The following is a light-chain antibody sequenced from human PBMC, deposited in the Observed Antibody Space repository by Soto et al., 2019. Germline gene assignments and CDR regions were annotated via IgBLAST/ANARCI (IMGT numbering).Light chain of an antibody. CDR2: GVS. V-gene: IGLV2-14*01. CDR3: SSYTIFTTYV. CDR1: SSDVGAYSF. Sequence: LTQPASVSGSPGQSITISCTGTSSDVGAYSFVSWFQQHPGKAPKLIIYGVSDRPSGVSNRFSGSKSGNTAPLTISGLQAEDEADYYCSSYTIFTTYVFGTGTKVTVL. J-gene: IGLJ1*01.